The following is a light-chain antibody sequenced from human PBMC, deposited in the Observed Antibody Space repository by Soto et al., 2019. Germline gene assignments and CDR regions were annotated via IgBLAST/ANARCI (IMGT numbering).Light chain of an antibody. CDR1: QTISDY. Sequence: DIQITQSPPSLSSSVRERFTITCRASQTISDYLHWYQQKPGKAPKLLIFDASHLEAGVPSRFRGSGSGTDFTFTISRLQPEDIATYYCQQYENLPTFGQGTRLEIK. CDR2: DAS. V-gene: IGKV1-33*01. CDR3: QQYENLPT. J-gene: IGKJ5*01.